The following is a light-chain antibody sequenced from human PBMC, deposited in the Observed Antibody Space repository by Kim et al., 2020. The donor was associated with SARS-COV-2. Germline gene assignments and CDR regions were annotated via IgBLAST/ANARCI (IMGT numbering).Light chain of an antibody. J-gene: IGKJ1*01. CDR2: DAS. V-gene: IGKV3-11*01. CDR3: QQRSVWPPT. Sequence: LSPGERATLSCRASQSVSSYLAWYQQKPGQAPRLLIYDASNGATGIPAWFSGSGSGTDFTLTISSLEPEDSAVYYCQQRSVWPPTFGQGTKVDIK. CDR1: QSVSSY.